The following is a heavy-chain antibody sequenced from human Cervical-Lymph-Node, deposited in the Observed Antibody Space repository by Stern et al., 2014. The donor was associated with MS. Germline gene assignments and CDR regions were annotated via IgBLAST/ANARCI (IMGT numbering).Heavy chain of an antibody. J-gene: IGHJ4*02. CDR1: GGSINSYN. Sequence: QVQLQESGPGLVKPSETLSLTCNVSGGSINSYNWGWIRQPPGKGLEWIGSFFYSGRTNYNPSLKSRVTISIDTSKNQFSLKLNSVTAADAAVYYCARRSGYNSYYFDYWGQGTLVTVSS. CDR3: ARRSGYNSYYFDY. CDR2: FFYSGRT. D-gene: IGHD5-12*01. V-gene: IGHV4-59*01.